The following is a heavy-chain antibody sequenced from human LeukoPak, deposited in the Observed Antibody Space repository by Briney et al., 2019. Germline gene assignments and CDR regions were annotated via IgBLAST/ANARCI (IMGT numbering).Heavy chain of an antibody. CDR2: IKQDGSEK. J-gene: IGHJ4*02. CDR1: GFTFSSYW. CDR3: ARNWPQGPDSGSGEVDY. D-gene: IGHD1-26*01. V-gene: IGHV3-7*01. Sequence: PGRSLRLSCTASGFTFSSYWMSWVRQAPGKGLEWVANIKQDGSEKYYVDSVKGRFTISRDNAKISLYLQMISLRAEDTAVYYCARNWPQGPDSGSGEVDYWGQGTLVTVSS.